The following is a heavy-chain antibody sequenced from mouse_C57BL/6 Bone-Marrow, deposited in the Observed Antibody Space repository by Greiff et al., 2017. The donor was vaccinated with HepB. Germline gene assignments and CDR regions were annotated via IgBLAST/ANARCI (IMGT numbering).Heavy chain of an antibody. Sequence: EVQLQQSGPELVKPGASVKIPCKASGYTFTDYNMDWVKQSHGKSLEWIGDINPNNGGTIYNQKFKGKATLTVDKSSSTAYMELRSLTSEDTAVYYCARRGYYYGDAMDYWGQGTSVTVSS. CDR3: ARRGYYYGDAMDY. CDR1: GYTFTDYN. J-gene: IGHJ4*01. D-gene: IGHD1-1*01. CDR2: INPNNGGT. V-gene: IGHV1-18*01.